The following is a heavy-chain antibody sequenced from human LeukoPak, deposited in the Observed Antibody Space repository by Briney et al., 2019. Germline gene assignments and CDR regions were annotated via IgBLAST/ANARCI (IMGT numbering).Heavy chain of an antibody. D-gene: IGHD1-26*01. CDR2: IYYSGNT. Sequence: SETLSLTCTVSGGSISSSSYYWGWIRQPPGKGLEWIGYIYYSGNTNYNPSLKSRVTISVDTSKNQFSLKLSSVTAADTAVYYCARGIIVGATWGENDNWFDPWGQGTLVTVSS. CDR1: GGSISSSSYY. V-gene: IGHV4-61*05. CDR3: ARGIIVGATWGENDNWFDP. J-gene: IGHJ5*02.